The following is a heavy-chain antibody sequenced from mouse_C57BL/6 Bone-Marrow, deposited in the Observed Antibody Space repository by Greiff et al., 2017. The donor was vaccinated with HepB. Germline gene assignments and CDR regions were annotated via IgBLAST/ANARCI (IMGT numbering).Heavy chain of an antibody. CDR2: INPGSGGT. J-gene: IGHJ3*01. V-gene: IGHV1-54*01. CDR3: ARSLGGY. Sequence: LVESGAELVRPGTSVKVSCKASGYAFTNYLIEWVKQRPGQGLEWIGVINPGSGGTNYNEKFKGKATLTADKSSSTAYMQLSSLTSEDSAVYFCARSLGGYWGQGTLVTVSA. D-gene: IGHD3-3*01. CDR1: GYAFTNYL.